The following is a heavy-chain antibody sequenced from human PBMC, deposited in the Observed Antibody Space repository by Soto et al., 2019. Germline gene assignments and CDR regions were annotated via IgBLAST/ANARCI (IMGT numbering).Heavy chain of an antibody. Sequence: EVQLVESGGGLVKPGGSLRLSCAASGFTFSSYSMNWVRQAPGKGLEWVSSISSSSSYIYYADSVKCRFTISRDNAKNSLYLQMNSLRAEDTAVYYCARFAMAAAGMDWGQGTLVTVSS. V-gene: IGHV3-21*01. J-gene: IGHJ4*02. CDR2: ISSSSSYI. D-gene: IGHD6-13*01. CDR3: ARFAMAAAGMD. CDR1: GFTFSSYS.